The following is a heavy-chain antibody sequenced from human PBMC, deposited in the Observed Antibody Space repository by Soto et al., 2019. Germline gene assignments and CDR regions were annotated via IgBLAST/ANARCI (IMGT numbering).Heavy chain of an antibody. CDR2: FDPEDGET. Sequence: ASVKVSCKVSGYTLTELSMHWVRQAPGKGLEWMGGFDPEDGETIYAQKFQGRVTMTEDTSTDTAYMELSSLRSEDTAVYYCATVFYCGGDCPGPYWYFDLWGRGTLVTVSS. CDR3: ATVFYCGGDCPGPYWYFDL. D-gene: IGHD2-21*01. V-gene: IGHV1-24*01. CDR1: GYTLTELS. J-gene: IGHJ2*01.